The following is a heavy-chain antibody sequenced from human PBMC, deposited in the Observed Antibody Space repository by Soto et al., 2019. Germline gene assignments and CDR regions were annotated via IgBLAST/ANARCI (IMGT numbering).Heavy chain of an antibody. CDR1: GGSISSSSYY. CDR3: ARHDFGVNPSRTPLKYYFDY. CDR2: IYYSGST. J-gene: IGHJ4*02. D-gene: IGHD2-15*01. Sequence: QLQLQESGPGLVKPSETLSLTCTVSGGSISSSSYYWGWIRQPPGKGLEWIGSIYYSGSTYYNPSLKSRVTISVETSKNQFSLKLSSVTAADTAVYYCARHDFGVNPSRTPLKYYFDYWGQGTLVTVSS. V-gene: IGHV4-39*01.